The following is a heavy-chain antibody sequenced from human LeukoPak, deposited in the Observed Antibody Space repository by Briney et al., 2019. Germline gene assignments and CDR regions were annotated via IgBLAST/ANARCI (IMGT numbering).Heavy chain of an antibody. CDR3: ARGVVGATKMWPDAFDI. D-gene: IGHD1-26*01. CDR2: IYYSGST. J-gene: IGHJ3*02. Sequence: SETLSLTCTVSGGSISSGGYYWSWIRQHPGKGLEWIGYIYYSGSTYYNPSLKSRVTISVDTSKNQFSLKLSSVTAADTAVYYCARGVVGATKMWPDAFDIWGQGTMVTVSS. CDR1: GGSISSGGYY. V-gene: IGHV4-31*03.